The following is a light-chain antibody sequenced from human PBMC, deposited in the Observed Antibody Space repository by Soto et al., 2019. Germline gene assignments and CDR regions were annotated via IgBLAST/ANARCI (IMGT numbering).Light chain of an antibody. CDR2: LNSDGSH. V-gene: IGLV4-69*01. J-gene: IGLJ2*01. CDR1: SGHSNYA. Sequence: QLVLTQSPSASAPLGASVKLTCTLSSGHSNYAIAWHQQQSEKGPRYLMKLNSDGSHNKGDGIPDRFSGSSSGAERYLTISSLQSEDEADYYCQTWGSGIVVFGGGTKLTVL. CDR3: QTWGSGIVV.